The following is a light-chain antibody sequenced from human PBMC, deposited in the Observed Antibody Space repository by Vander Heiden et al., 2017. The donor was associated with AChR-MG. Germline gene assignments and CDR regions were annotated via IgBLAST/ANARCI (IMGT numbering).Light chain of an antibody. CDR1: QSISSY. Sequence: DIQMTQSPSLLSASVGDRVTITCRASQSISSYLNWYQQKPGKTPKLLIYAASSLQSGVPSMFSGSGSGTDFTLTISSLQPEDFATYYCQQSDSTPWTFGQGTKVEIK. CDR3: QQSDSTPWT. V-gene: IGKV1-39*01. J-gene: IGKJ1*01. CDR2: AAS.